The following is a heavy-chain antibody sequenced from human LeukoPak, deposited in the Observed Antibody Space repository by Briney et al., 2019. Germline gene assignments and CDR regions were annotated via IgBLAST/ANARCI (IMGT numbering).Heavy chain of an antibody. V-gene: IGHV3-74*01. CDR3: AKGTTVTTYSAFDI. J-gene: IGHJ3*02. D-gene: IGHD4-17*01. Sequence: GGSLRLSCAASGFTLTKYWMHWVRQAPGKGLAWVSRISSDGTTTAYGDSVKGRFTISRDSAKNMLYLQMNSLRVEDTAMYYCAKGTTVTTYSAFDIWGQGTVVTVSS. CDR1: GFTLTKYW. CDR2: ISSDGTTT.